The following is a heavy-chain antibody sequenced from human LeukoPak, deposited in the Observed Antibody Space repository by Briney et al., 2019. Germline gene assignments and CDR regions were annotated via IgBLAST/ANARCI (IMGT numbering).Heavy chain of an antibody. Sequence: GGSLRLSCAASGFTFSSYWMSWVRQAPGKGLDWVANIKQDGSEKYYVDSVKGRFTISRDNAKNSLYLQMNSLRAEDTAVYYCARDRMVRGVIIDNYYYYMDVWGKGTTVTVSS. CDR2: IKQDGSEK. CDR3: ARDRMVRGVIIDNYYYYMDV. CDR1: GFTFSSYW. J-gene: IGHJ6*03. V-gene: IGHV3-7*01. D-gene: IGHD3-10*01.